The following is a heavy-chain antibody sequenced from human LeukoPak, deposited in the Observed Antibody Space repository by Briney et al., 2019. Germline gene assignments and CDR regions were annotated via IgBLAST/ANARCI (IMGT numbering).Heavy chain of an antibody. CDR1: GFTFSSYG. CDR2: IWYDGSKK. CDR3: ARDAHDSSGYYADY. J-gene: IGHJ4*02. D-gene: IGHD3-22*01. Sequence: GGSLRLSCAASGFTFSSYGMHWVRQAPGKGLEWVAVIWYDGSKKYYADSVKGRFTISRDNSKNTLYLQMNSLRAEDTAVYYCARDAHDSSGYYADYWGQGTLVTVSS. V-gene: IGHV3-33*01.